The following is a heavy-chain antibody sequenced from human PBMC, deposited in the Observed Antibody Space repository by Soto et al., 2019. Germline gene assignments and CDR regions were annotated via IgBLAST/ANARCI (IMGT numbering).Heavy chain of an antibody. CDR1: GFTFSSYA. J-gene: IGHJ4*02. CDR3: AKDLMYCGGDCYSPFDY. V-gene: IGHV3-23*01. Sequence: EVQLLESGGGLVQPGGSLRLSCAASGFTFSSYAMSWVRQAPGKGLEWVSAISGSGGSTYYADSVKGRFTISRDNSKNPLYLQMNSLRAEDTAVYYCAKDLMYCGGDCYSPFDYWGQGTLVTVSS. D-gene: IGHD2-21*02. CDR2: ISGSGGST.